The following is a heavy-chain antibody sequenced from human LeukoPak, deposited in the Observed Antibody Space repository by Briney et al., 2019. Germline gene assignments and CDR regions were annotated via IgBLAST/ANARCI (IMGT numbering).Heavy chain of an antibody. D-gene: IGHD4-17*01. V-gene: IGHV3-23*01. Sequence: GGSLRLSCAASGLRFTNYAMSWVRRAPGKGLEWVSVISGSGGSTNYADSVKGRFTISRDNSKNTLYLQMKSLRGEDTATYYCAKGHSDYGTGFDLWGQGTLVTVSS. CDR2: ISGSGGST. J-gene: IGHJ4*02. CDR3: AKGHSDYGTGFDL. CDR1: GLRFTNYA.